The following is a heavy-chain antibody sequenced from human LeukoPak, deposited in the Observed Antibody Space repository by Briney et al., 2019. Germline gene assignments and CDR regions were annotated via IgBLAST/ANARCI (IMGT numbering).Heavy chain of an antibody. Sequence: GGSLRLSCAASGLTFRNYWMSWIRQAPGKGLEWAAHISEDGSNKYYVDSVKGRFTISRDNAKDSLYLQMNSLRVEDTAVYYCVSWSGKYYVTSEIPANSWGQGTLVTVSS. J-gene: IGHJ4*02. CDR3: VSWSGKYYVTSEIPANS. V-gene: IGHV3-7*01. CDR1: GLTFRNYW. CDR2: ISEDGSNK. D-gene: IGHD3-10*02.